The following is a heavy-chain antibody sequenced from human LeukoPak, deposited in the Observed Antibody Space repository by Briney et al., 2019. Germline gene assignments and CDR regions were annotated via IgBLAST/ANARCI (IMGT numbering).Heavy chain of an antibody. D-gene: IGHD6-19*01. CDR1: GLTFSSYW. CDR3: ARDLGSSGWYYGY. CDR2: IKQDGSEK. Sequence: GGSLRLSCAASGLTFSSYWMSWVSQARGKGLEWVANIKQDGSEKYYVDSVKGRFTIPRDNAKNSLYLQMNSLRAEDTAVYYCARDLGSSGWYYGYWGQGTLVTVSS. J-gene: IGHJ4*02. V-gene: IGHV3-7*01.